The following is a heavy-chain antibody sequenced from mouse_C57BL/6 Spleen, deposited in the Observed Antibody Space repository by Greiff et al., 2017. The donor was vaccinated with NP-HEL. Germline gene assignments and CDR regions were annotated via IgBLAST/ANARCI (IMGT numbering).Heavy chain of an antibody. Sequence: QVTLKESGPGILQSSQTLSLTCSFSGFSLSTSGMGVSWIRQPSGKGLEWLAHIYWDDDKRYNPSLKSRLTISKDTSRNQGFLKITSVDTADTATYYCARKHYSRAMDYWGQGTSVTVSS. J-gene: IGHJ4*01. CDR2: IYWDDDK. D-gene: IGHD2-5*01. V-gene: IGHV8-12*01. CDR1: GFSLSTSGMG. CDR3: ARKHYSRAMDY.